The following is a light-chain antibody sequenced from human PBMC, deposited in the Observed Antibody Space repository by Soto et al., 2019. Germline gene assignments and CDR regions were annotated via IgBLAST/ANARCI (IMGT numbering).Light chain of an antibody. J-gene: IGKJ5*01. CDR2: GAS. CDR3: QQYNNWLIT. CDR1: HSVSSK. Sequence: EIVMTQSPATLSVSVGERATLSCRASHSVSSKLAWYQQKPGQAPRLLIYGASTRATDIPARFSGSGSGTEFTLTISSLQSEDFAVYYCQQYNNWLITFGQGTRLEIK. V-gene: IGKV3-15*01.